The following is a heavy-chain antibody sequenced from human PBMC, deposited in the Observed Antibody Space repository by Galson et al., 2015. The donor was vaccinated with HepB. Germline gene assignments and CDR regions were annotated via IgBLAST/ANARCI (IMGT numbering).Heavy chain of an antibody. V-gene: IGHV1-8*01. CDR2: MNPNSGNT. CDR1: GSTLTSYD. Sequence: SVKVSCKASGSTLTSYDINWVRQATGQGLEWMGWMNPNSGNTGYAQKFQGRVTMTRNTSISTAYMELSSLRSEDTAVYYCARVDRRVAIFGVVIIRGFDYWGQGTLVTVSS. D-gene: IGHD3-3*01. CDR3: ARVDRRVAIFGVVIIRGFDY. J-gene: IGHJ4*02.